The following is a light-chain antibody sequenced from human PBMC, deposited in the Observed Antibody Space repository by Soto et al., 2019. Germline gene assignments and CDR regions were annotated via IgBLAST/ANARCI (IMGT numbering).Light chain of an antibody. CDR2: NNN. Sequence: QSVLTQPTSASGTPGQRVTISCSGSSSNIGRNTVNWYQQLPGTAPKLLIYNNNQRPSGVPARFSGSKSGTSASLAISGLQSEDEADYYCAAWDDSLNGWVFGGGTQLTVL. CDR3: AAWDDSLNGWV. J-gene: IGLJ3*02. V-gene: IGLV1-44*01. CDR1: SSNIGRNT.